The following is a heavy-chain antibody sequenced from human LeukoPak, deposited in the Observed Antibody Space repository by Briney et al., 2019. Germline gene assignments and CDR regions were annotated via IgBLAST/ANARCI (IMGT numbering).Heavy chain of an antibody. J-gene: IGHJ6*03. D-gene: IGHD1-26*01. V-gene: IGHV3-21*01. CDR2: ISSSSSYI. CDR1: GFTFSSYS. CDR3: ARVPIGVGANLYYYYYYMDV. Sequence: PGGSLRLSCAASGFTFSSYSMTWVRQAPGKGLEWVSSISSSSSYIYYADSVKGRFTISRDNAKNSLYLQMNSLRAEDTAVYYCARVPIGVGANLYYYYYYMDVWGKGTTVTVSS.